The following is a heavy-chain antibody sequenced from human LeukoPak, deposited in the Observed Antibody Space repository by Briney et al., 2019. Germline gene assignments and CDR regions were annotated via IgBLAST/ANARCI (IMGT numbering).Heavy chain of an antibody. D-gene: IGHD1-26*01. CDR1: GFTFSSYA. Sequence: GSLRLSCAASGFTFSSYAMSWVRQPPGKGLEWIGSIFSGGSTYYNPSLKSRVTISVDTSKNQFSLKLSSVTAADTAVYYCARDPYSGNYGNYYYYYMDVWGKGTTVTISS. J-gene: IGHJ6*03. V-gene: IGHV4-39*02. CDR3: ARDPYSGNYGNYYYYYMDV. CDR2: IFSGGST.